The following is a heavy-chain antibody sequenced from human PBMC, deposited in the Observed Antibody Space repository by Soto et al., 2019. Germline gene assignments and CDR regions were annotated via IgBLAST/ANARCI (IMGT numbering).Heavy chain of an antibody. D-gene: IGHD6-19*01. J-gene: IGHJ4*02. V-gene: IGHV4-31*03. CDR3: ARDLGSKQWFFDN. CDR1: GASVSGDGSY. Sequence: QVQLQESGPGLVKPSQTLSLTCLVSGASVSGDGSYCSWIRQHPGKGLEFIGYIHNSGSTYSNPSLENRVAMSIDTSKNQFSLRLSSVTAADSAVYFCARDLGSKQWFFDNWGQGILVTVSS. CDR2: IHNSGST.